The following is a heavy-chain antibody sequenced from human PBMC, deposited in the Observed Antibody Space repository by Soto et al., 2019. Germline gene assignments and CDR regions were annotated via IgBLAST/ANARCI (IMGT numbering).Heavy chain of an antibody. CDR1: GGSISSGCYY. CDR2: IYYSGST. Sequence: PSETLSLTCTVSGGSISSGCYYWSWIRQHPGKGLEWIGYIYYSGSTYYNPSLKSRVTISVDTSKNQFSLKLSSVTAADTAVYYCARKGVTMVRGAGNFDYWGQGTLVTVSS. D-gene: IGHD3-10*01. J-gene: IGHJ4*02. CDR3: ARKGVTMVRGAGNFDY. V-gene: IGHV4-31*03.